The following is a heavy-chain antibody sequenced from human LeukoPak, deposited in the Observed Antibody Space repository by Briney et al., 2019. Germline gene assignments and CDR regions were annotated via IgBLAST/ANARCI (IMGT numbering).Heavy chain of an antibody. V-gene: IGHV3-21*01. CDR2: ISSSSSYI. CDR3: ARDLGDSGSPPFDY. Sequence: PGGSLRLSCAASGFTFSSYSMNWVRQAPGKGLEWVSSISSSSSYIYYAGSVKGRFTISRDNAKNSLYLQMNSLRAEDTAVYYCARDLGDSGSPPFDYWGQGTLVTVSS. D-gene: IGHD1-26*01. J-gene: IGHJ4*02. CDR1: GFTFSSYS.